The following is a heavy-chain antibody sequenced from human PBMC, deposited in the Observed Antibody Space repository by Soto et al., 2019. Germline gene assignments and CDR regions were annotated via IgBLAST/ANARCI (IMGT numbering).Heavy chain of an antibody. Sequence: QVQLVESGGGVVQPGRSLRLSCAASGFPFTTYGMHWVREGPGKGLEWVAVISYDGSNKYYADSVKGRFTISRDNSKNTLYLQMNSLSPEDRALYYCVGGQYYFDSRGQGTLVTVSS. J-gene: IGHJ4*02. D-gene: IGHD3-10*01. V-gene: IGHV3-30*03. CDR1: GFPFTTYG. CDR3: VGGQYYFDS. CDR2: ISYDGSNK.